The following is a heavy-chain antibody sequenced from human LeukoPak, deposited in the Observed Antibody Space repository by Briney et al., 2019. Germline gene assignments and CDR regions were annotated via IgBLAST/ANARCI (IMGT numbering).Heavy chain of an antibody. D-gene: IGHD2-15*01. J-gene: IGHJ3*02. CDR3: ARGGRPGGI. Sequence: SETLSLTCAVYGGSFSGYYWSWVRQPPGKGLEWIGDINHSGSTIYNPSLKSRVTISVDTSNYQFSLKLSSVTAADTAVYYCARGGRPGGIWGQGTMVTVSS. CDR1: GGSFSGYY. CDR2: INHSGST. V-gene: IGHV4-34*01.